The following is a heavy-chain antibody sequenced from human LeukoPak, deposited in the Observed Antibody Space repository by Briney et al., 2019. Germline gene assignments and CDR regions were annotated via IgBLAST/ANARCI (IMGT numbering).Heavy chain of an antibody. Sequence: GASVKVSCKASGGTFSSYAISGVRQAPGQGLEWMGRIIPIFGTANYAQKFQGRVTITADKSTSTAYMELSSLRSEDTAVYYCARLRDDTSLYYYYMDVWGKGTTVTVSS. CDR2: IIPIFGTA. D-gene: IGHD3-9*01. CDR1: GGTFSSYA. J-gene: IGHJ6*03. CDR3: ARLRDDTSLYYYYMDV. V-gene: IGHV1-69*06.